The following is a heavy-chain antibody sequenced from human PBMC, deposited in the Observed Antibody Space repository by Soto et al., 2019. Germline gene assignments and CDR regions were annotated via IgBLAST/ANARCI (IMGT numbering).Heavy chain of an antibody. J-gene: IGHJ4*02. D-gene: IGHD3-10*01. V-gene: IGHV1-69*02. Sequence: QVQLVHSGTEVKKPGSSVKVSCKASGDTFSFYTINWVRQAPGLGLEWVGRINPIVSMSNYAQKFQGRVSMTADKSTSTASMELRSLRSDDTAMYYCAASYGSGYRAFDYWGQGALVIVSS. CDR2: INPIVSMS. CDR3: AASYGSGYRAFDY. CDR1: GDTFSFYT.